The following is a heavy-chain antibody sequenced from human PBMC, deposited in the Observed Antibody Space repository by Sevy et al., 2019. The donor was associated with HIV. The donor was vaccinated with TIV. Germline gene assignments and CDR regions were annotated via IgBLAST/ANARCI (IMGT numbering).Heavy chain of an antibody. CDR1: GGSISSGGYS. CDR2: IYHSGST. J-gene: IGHJ4*02. Sequence: SETLSLTCAVSGGSISSGGYSWSWIRQPPGKGLAWIGYIYHSGSTYYNPSLKSRVTISVDRSKNQFSLKLRSVTAADTAVYYGASGRVHYGSGSYGFFDYWGQGTLVTVSS. D-gene: IGHD3-10*01. V-gene: IGHV4-30-2*01. CDR3: ASGRVHYGSGSYGFFDY.